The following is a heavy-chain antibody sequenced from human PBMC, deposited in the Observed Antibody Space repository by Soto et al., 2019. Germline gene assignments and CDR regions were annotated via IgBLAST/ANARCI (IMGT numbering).Heavy chain of an antibody. CDR2: IWYDGGNK. J-gene: IGHJ4*02. Sequence: QVQLVESGGGVVQPGRSLRLSCAASGFNFSSYVMHWVRQAPGKGLEWVAVIWYDGGNKYYADSVKGRFTISRDNSKNTLYLQMNCLRAEDTAVHYCARDGQWLPRDGLRSSYYFDYWGQGTLVTVSS. CDR1: GFNFSSYV. CDR3: ARDGQWLPRDGLRSSYYFDY. D-gene: IGHD6-19*01. V-gene: IGHV3-33*01.